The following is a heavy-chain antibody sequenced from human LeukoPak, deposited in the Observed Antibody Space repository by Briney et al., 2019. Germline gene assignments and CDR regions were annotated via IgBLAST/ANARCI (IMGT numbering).Heavy chain of an antibody. Sequence: GGSLRLSCAASGFTFSSYSMNWVRQAPRKGLEWVSSISSSSSYIYYADSVKGRFTISRDNSKNTLYLQMNSLRAEDTAVYYCAKDLEYYDSSGYFDYWGQGTLVTVSS. CDR3: AKDLEYYDSSGYFDY. CDR1: GFTFSSYS. V-gene: IGHV3-21*01. CDR2: ISSSSSYI. J-gene: IGHJ4*02. D-gene: IGHD3-22*01.